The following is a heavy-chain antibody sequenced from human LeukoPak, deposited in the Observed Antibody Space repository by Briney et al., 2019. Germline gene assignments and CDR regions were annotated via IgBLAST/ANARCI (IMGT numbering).Heavy chain of an antibody. CDR1: GYSFTKYG. CDR3: VHQGYCSSTSCTPSY. V-gene: IGHV1-2*02. CDR2: INPNSGGT. Sequence: GASVKVSCKASGYSFTKYGISWVRQAPGQGLEWMGWINPNSGGTNYAQKFQGRVTMTRDTSISTAYMELSRLRSDDTAVYYCVHQGYCSSTSCTPSYWGQGTLVTVSS. D-gene: IGHD2-2*01. J-gene: IGHJ4*02.